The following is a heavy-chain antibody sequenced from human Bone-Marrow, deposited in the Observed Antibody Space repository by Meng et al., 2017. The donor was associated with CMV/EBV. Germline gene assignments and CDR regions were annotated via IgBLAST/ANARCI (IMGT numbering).Heavy chain of an antibody. Sequence: CKASGYTFTNYYWHWVRQAPGQGLEWMGIINPFGGSTSYAQKFQGRITMTSDTSTSTVYMELSSLRSEDTAVYYCARIGGNYYPFDYWGQGTLVTVSS. CDR3: ARIGGNYYPFDY. V-gene: IGHV1-46*01. CDR2: INPFGGST. CDR1: GYTFTNYY. J-gene: IGHJ4*02. D-gene: IGHD1-26*01.